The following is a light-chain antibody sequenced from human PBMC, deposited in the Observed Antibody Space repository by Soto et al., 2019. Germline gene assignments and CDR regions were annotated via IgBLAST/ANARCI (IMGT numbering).Light chain of an antibody. CDR2: ENN. CDR1: SSNIGNNY. CDR3: GTWDNSLSLPYV. V-gene: IGLV1-51*02. J-gene: IGLJ1*01. Sequence: QSVLTQPPSVSAALGQKVTISCSGSSSNIGNNYVSWYQQLPGTAPKLLIFENNKRPSGIPDRFSASKSGTSATLAITGLQTGDAADYYCGTWDNSLSLPYVFGTGTKVTVL.